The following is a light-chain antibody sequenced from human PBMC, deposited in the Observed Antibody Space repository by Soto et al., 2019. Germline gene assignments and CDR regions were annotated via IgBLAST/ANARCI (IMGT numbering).Light chain of an antibody. CDR1: QSVSSSY. CDR2: GAS. V-gene: IGKV3-20*01. J-gene: IGKJ1*01. CDR3: QHYGSSPWT. Sequence: EIVLTQSPGTLSLSPGERATLSCRASQSVSSSYLAWYQQKPGQPPRLLIYGASSRATGIPDRFSGSGSGTDFTLTISRLEPEDFAVYYCQHYGSSPWTFGQGNNVEIK.